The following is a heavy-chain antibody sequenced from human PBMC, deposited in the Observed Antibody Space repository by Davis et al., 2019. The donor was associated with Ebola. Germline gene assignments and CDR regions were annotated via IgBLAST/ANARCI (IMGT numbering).Heavy chain of an antibody. CDR1: GFTFSSYA. D-gene: IGHD6-13*01. Sequence: GSLRPSCAASGFTFSSYAMSWVRQAPGKGLEWVSAISGSGGSTYYADSVKGRFTISRDNSKNTLYLQMNSLRAEDTAVYYCAGGAYSSSWYHFDYWGQGTLVTVSS. J-gene: IGHJ4*02. CDR3: AGGAYSSSWYHFDY. CDR2: ISGSGGST. V-gene: IGHV3-23*01.